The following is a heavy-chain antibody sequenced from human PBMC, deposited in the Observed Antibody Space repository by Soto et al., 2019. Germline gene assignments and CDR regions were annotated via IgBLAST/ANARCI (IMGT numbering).Heavy chain of an antibody. CDR2: IWYDGSNE. Sequence: PGGSLRLSCAASGFTFSSYGMHWVRQAPGKGLEWVAVIWYDGSNEYYADSVKGRFTISRDNSKNTLYLQMNSLRAEDTAVYYCARDRIAARPKYYYYGMDVWGQGTTVTVSS. J-gene: IGHJ6*02. CDR3: ARDRIAARPKYYYYGMDV. D-gene: IGHD6-6*01. CDR1: GFTFSSYG. V-gene: IGHV3-33*01.